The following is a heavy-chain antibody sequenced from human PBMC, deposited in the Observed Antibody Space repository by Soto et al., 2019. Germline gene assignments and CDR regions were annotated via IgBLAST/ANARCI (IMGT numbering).Heavy chain of an antibody. J-gene: IGHJ6*02. V-gene: IGHV1-69*01. D-gene: IGHD1-7*01. CDR2: IIPIFGTA. Sequence: QVQLVQSGAEVKKPGSSVKVSCKASGGTFSSYAISWVRQAPGQGLEWMGGIIPIFGTANYAQKFQGRVTITADESTSTAYMELSSLRCEDTAVYYCARESGELELPYYYYGMDVWGQGTTVTVSS. CDR1: GGTFSSYA. CDR3: ARESGELELPYYYYGMDV.